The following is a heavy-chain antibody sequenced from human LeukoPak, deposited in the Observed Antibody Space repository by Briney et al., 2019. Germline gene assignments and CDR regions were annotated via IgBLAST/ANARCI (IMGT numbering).Heavy chain of an antibody. D-gene: IGHD6-13*01. CDR2: ISYDGSNK. V-gene: IGHV3-30-3*01. J-gene: IGHJ4*02. Sequence: PGGSLRLSCAASGFTFSSYAMHWVRQAPGKGLEWVAVISYDGSNKYYADSVKGRFTISRDNSKNTLYLQMNSLRAEDTAVYYCARADIAAAGGGPDYWGQGTLVTVSS. CDR1: GFTFSSYA. CDR3: ARADIAAAGGGPDY.